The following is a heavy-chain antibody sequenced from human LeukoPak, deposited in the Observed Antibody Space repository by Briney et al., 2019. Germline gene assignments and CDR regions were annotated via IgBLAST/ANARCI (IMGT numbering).Heavy chain of an antibody. CDR1: GFTFSSYW. CDR3: ARDAYCSSTSCHLYNWFDP. D-gene: IGHD2-2*01. Sequence: PGGSLRLSCAASGFTFSSYWMHWVRQAPGKGLVWVSRINSDGSSTSYADSVKGRFTISRDNAKNTLYLQMNSLRAEDTAVYCCARDAYCSSTSCHLYNWFDPWGQGTLVTVSS. J-gene: IGHJ5*02. V-gene: IGHV3-74*01. CDR2: INSDGSST.